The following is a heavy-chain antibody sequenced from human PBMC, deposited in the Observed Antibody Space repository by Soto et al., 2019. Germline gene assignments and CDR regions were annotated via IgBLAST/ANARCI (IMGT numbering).Heavy chain of an antibody. CDR2: ISAYNGNT. D-gene: IGHD2-15*01. Sequence: ASVKVSCKASGYTFTGYGISWVRQAPGQGLDWMGWISAYNGNTKYAQDLQGRVTMTTDTSTSTAYMELRSLRSDDTAVYYCARFTGGSYNTYYFYYGMDVWGQGTTVTVS. J-gene: IGHJ6*02. CDR1: GYTFTGYG. V-gene: IGHV1-18*04. CDR3: ARFTGGSYNTYYFYYGMDV.